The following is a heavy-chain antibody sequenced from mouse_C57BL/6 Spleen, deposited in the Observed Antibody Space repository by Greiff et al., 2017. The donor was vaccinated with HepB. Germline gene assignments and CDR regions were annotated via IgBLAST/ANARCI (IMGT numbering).Heavy chain of an antibody. CDR2: INSGSSTI. CDR3: ARRDGYGFVD. D-gene: IGHD2-2*01. J-gene: IGHJ3*01. V-gene: IGHV5-17*01. CDR1: GFTFSDYG. Sequence: EVQRVESGGGLVKPGGSLKLSCAASGFTFSDYGMHWVRQAPEKGLEWVAYINSGSSTIYYADTVKGRFTISRDNAKKTLFLQMTSLRSEDTAMYYCARRDGYGFVDWGQGTLVTVSA.